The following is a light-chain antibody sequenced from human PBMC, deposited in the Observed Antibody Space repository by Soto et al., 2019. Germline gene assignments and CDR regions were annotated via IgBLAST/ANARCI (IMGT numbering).Light chain of an antibody. CDR3: QSYDSRLRSYV. Sequence: QSVLTQPPSVSGAPGQRVTISCTGRSSNIGAGYDVHWYQQLPGTAPKLLIYGNSNRPSGVPDRFSGSKSGTSASLAITGLQAEDEADYYCQSYDSRLRSYVFGTGTKLTVL. CDR2: GNS. CDR1: SSNIGAGYD. V-gene: IGLV1-40*01. J-gene: IGLJ1*01.